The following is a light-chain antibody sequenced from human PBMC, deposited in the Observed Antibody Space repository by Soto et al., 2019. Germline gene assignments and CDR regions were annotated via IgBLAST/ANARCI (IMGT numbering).Light chain of an antibody. J-gene: IGKJ1*01. CDR1: QSVLYSSNNKNY. V-gene: IGKV4-1*01. CDR2: WAS. CDR3: HQYYSTPPA. Sequence: DIVMTQSPDSLAVSLGERATINCKSSQSVLYSSNNKNYLAWYQQRPGQPPKLLIHWASTRESGVPDRFSGSGSGTDFTLTISSLQAEDVALYYCHQYYSTPPAFGQGTKVEIK.